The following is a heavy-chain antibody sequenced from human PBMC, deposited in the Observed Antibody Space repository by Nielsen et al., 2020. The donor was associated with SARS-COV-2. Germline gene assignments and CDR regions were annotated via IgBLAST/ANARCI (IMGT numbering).Heavy chain of an antibody. D-gene: IGHD5-24*01. CDR3: ASHGQFRYFDY. Sequence: SETLSPTCTVSGGSISSYYWSWIRQPPGKGLEWIGYIYYSGSTNYNPSLKTRVTISVDSSKNQFSLKLSSVTAADTAVYYCASHGQFRYFDYWGQGTLVTVSS. CDR2: IYYSGST. CDR1: GGSISSYY. J-gene: IGHJ4*02. V-gene: IGHV4-59*12.